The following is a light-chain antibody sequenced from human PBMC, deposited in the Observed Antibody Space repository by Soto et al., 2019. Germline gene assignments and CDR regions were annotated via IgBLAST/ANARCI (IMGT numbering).Light chain of an antibody. V-gene: IGKV3-20*01. CDR3: QQYGSSPPIT. Sequence: EIVLTQSPCTLSLSPGERATLXXRASQNVDSNYLAWYQQKPGQAPRLXXYGASSRATGIPDRFSGSGSGTDFTLTISRLEPEDFAVYYCQQYGSSPPITFGQGTRLEIK. J-gene: IGKJ5*01. CDR1: QNVDSNY. CDR2: GAS.